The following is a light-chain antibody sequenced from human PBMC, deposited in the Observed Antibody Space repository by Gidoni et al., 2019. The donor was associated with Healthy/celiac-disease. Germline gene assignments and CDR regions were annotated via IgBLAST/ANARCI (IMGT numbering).Light chain of an antibody. Sequence: QSALTQPASVSGSPGQASTISCTGASSNVGGYNSVSWYQQHPGNAPKLIIYDVSNRSSGVSNRFSGSTSGNTASLTISGLQAEDEGYYYCSSYTTSSTHVFGTGTKVTVL. CDR2: DVS. CDR1: SSNVGGYNS. J-gene: IGLJ1*01. CDR3: SSYTTSSTHV. V-gene: IGLV2-14*03.